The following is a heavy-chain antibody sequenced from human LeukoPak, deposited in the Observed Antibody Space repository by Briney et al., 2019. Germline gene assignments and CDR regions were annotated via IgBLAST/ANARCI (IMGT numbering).Heavy chain of an antibody. CDR1: GGSISSYY. J-gene: IGHJ5*02. V-gene: IGHV4-59*08. CDR2: IYYSGST. CDR3: ARRSGGYYSNWFDP. Sequence: PSQTLSLTCTVSGGSISSYYWSWIRQPPGKGLEWIGYIYYSGSTNYNPSLKSRVTISVDTSKNQFSLKLSSVTAADTAVYYCARRSGGYYSNWFDPWGQGTVVTVSS. D-gene: IGHD3-10*01.